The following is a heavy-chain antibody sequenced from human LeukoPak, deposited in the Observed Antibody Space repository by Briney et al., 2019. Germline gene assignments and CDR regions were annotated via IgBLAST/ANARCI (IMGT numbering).Heavy chain of an antibody. CDR2: INWNGGST. D-gene: IGHD6-13*01. J-gene: IGHJ6*02. Sequence: GGSLRLSFAASGFTFDDYGMSWVRQAPGKGLEWVSGINWNGGSTGYADSVKGRFTISRDNSKNTLYLQMNSLRAEDTAVYYCVRDRGIASTGGYGMDVWGQGTTVTVSS. CDR3: VRDRGIASTGGYGMDV. CDR1: GFTFDDYG. V-gene: IGHV3-20*03.